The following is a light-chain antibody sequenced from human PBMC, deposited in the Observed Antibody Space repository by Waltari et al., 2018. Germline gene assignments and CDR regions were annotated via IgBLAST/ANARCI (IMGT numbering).Light chain of an antibody. J-gene: IGLJ1*01. CDR2: EVS. V-gene: IGLV2-14*01. CDR1: RSHVGGYKY. Sequence: QSALTQPASVSGSPGQSITISCTGTRSHVGGYKYVSRYQQHPGKAPKLMIFEVSNRPSGVSNRFTGSKSGNTASLTISGLQAEDEADYYCSSYTSSSTLYYVFGTGTKVTVL. CDR3: SSYTSSSTLYYV.